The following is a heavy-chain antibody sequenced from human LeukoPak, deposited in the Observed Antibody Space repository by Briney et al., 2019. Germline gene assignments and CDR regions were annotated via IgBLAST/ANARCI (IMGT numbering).Heavy chain of an antibody. Sequence: GGSLRLSCAASGFTFSSYWMSWVRQAPGKGLEWVANIKQDGSEKYYVDSVKGRFTISRDNAKNSLYLQMNSLRAEDTAVYYCARGGGRRDGYNLDYWGLGTLVTVSS. CDR1: GFTFSSYW. CDR2: IKQDGSEK. J-gene: IGHJ4*02. D-gene: IGHD5-24*01. CDR3: ARGGGRRDGYNLDY. V-gene: IGHV3-7*01.